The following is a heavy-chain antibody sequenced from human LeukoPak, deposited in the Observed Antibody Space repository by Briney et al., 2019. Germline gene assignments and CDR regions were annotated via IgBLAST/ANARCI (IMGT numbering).Heavy chain of an antibody. V-gene: IGHV3-23*01. D-gene: IGHD5-18*01. CDR1: GLTFRNYA. CDR3: AKDWGYSYGYYFDY. Sequence: GGSLRLSCAVSGLTFRNYAMSWIRQAPGKGLEWVSAVSGGGVTTYYTDSVRGRFTISRDNSKNTLYLQMNSLRAEDTAVYYCAKDWGYSYGYYFDYWGQGTLVTVSS. CDR2: VSGGGVTT. J-gene: IGHJ4*02.